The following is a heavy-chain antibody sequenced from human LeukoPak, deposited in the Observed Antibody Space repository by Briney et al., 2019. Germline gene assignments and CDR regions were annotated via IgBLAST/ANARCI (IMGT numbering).Heavy chain of an antibody. CDR1: GGSISSSSYY. J-gene: IGHJ1*01. V-gene: IGHV4-39*07. D-gene: IGHD3-22*01. CDR3: ARIISSGLKKYFQH. Sequence: PSETLSLTCTVSGGSISSSSYYWGWIRQPPGKGLEWIGSIYYSGSTYYNPSLKSRVTISVDTSKNQFSLKLSSVTAADTAVYYCARIISSGLKKYFQHWGQGTLVTVSS. CDR2: IYYSGST.